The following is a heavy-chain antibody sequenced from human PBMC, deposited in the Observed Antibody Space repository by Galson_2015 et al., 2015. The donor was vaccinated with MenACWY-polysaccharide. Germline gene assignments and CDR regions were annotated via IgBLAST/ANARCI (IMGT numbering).Heavy chain of an antibody. CDR1: EYSFTAYW. Sequence: QSGAEVKKPGESLKISCKASEYSFTAYWIGWVRQVPGKGLEWVAMIYPGDSDTRYSPSFQGQVTISADKSITTAYLQWRSLKASDTAMYYCARQFAEDWGQGTLVTVSS. J-gene: IGHJ4*02. CDR2: IYPGDSDT. V-gene: IGHV5-51*01. CDR3: ARQFAED.